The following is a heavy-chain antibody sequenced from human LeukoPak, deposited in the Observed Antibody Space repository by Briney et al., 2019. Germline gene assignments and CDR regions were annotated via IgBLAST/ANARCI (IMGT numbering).Heavy chain of an antibody. V-gene: IGHV3-74*01. CDR1: GFTFSSYW. J-gene: IGHJ4*02. CDR2: INSDGSTT. Sequence: GGSLRLSCAASGFTFSSYWMHWVRQAPGKGLVWVSRINSDGSTTTYADSVKGRFTISRDNAKNTLYLQMNSQRAEDTAVYYCARGYSGSYRVDYWGQGTLVTVSS. D-gene: IGHD1-26*01. CDR3: ARGYSGSYRVDY.